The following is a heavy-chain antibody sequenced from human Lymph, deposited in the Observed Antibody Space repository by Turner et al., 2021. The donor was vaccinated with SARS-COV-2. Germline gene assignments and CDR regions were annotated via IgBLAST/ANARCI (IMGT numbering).Heavy chain of an antibody. CDR3: ARIGSSSWYFDY. CDR2: IKQDGSDK. D-gene: IGHD1-26*01. CDR1: GFTFSYYW. V-gene: IGHV3-7*01. J-gene: IGHJ4*02. Sequence: EVQLVESGGGLVQPGGSLRLSCAASGFTFSYYWMSWVRHAPGKVLELVANIKQDGSDKYYVDAVKGRFTISRDNAKNSLFLQMNSLRAEDTAVYYCARIGSSSWYFDYWGQGTLVTVSS.